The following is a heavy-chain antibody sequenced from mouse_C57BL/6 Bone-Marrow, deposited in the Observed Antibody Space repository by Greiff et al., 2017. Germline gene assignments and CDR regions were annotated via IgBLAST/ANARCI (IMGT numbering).Heavy chain of an antibody. CDR1: GFNIKDDY. Sequence: EVQRVESGAELVRPGASVKLSCTASGFNIKDDYMHWVKQRPEQGLEWIGWIDPENGDTEYASQFQGKATITADTSSNTAYLQLSSLTSEDTAVYYCTTDFDYWGQGTTLTVSS. CDR3: TTDFDY. J-gene: IGHJ2*01. V-gene: IGHV14-4*01. CDR2: IDPENGDT.